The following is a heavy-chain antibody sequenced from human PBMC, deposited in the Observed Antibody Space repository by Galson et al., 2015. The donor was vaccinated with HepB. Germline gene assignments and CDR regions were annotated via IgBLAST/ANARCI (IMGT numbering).Heavy chain of an antibody. CDR3: ARDGPLDFASGTFDY. CDR1: GFTFGSYW. CDR2: IKQDGSEK. Sequence: SLRLSCAASGFTFGSYWMTWVRQAPGKGLEWVANIKQDGSEKYYVDSVKGRFTISRDNAKNSLYLQMNSLRAEDTAAYYCARDGPLDFASGTFDYWGQGTLVTVSS. J-gene: IGHJ4*02. D-gene: IGHD1/OR15-1a*01. V-gene: IGHV3-7*03.